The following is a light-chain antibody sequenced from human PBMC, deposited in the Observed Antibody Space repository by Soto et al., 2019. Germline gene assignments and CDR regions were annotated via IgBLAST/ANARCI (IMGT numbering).Light chain of an antibody. CDR1: QSVSSS. CDR2: CAT. CDR3: QQYNNWRPYT. J-gene: IGKJ2*01. V-gene: IGKV3-15*01. Sequence: ETVMTQSPATLSVSPGERATLSCRASQSVSSSLAWYQQKPGQAPRLLIYCATTRATSIPAKFSGSGSGTEFTLTISSLQSEDFAVYYCQQYNNWRPYTFGQGTKVEIK.